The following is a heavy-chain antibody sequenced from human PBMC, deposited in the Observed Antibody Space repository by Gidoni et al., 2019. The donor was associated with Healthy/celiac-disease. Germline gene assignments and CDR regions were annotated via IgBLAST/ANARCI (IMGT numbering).Heavy chain of an antibody. J-gene: IGHJ4*02. CDR1: GGSFSGYY. CDR3: ARGALAGSFAY. Sequence: QVQLQQWGAGLLKPSETLSLTCAVYGGSFSGYYWSWIRQPPGKGLEWIGEINHRGSTNYNPSLKSRVTISVDTSKNQFSLKLSAVTAADTAVYYCARGALAGSFAYWGQGTLVTVSS. V-gene: IGHV4-34*01. D-gene: IGHD6-19*01. CDR2: INHRGST.